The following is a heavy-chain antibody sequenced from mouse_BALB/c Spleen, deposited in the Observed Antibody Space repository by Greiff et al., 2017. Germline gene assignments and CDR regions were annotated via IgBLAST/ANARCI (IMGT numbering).Heavy chain of an antibody. CDR3: AADGYYGGFAY. D-gene: IGHD2-3*01. CDR1: GFNIKDTY. J-gene: IGHJ3*01. CDR2: IVPANVNT. Sequence: EVQLQQSGAELVKPGASVKLSCTASGFNIKDTYMHWVRQRLEQGLEWIGRIVPANVNTKFDPKFQGKATITADTSSNTAYLQLSSLTSEDTAVYYCAADGYYGGFAYWGQGTLVTVSA. V-gene: IGHV14-3*02.